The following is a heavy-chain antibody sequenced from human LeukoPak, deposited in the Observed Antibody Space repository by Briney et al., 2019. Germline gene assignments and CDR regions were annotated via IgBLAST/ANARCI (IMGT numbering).Heavy chain of an antibody. J-gene: IGHJ4*02. CDR2: INHSGST. CDR1: GGSFSGYY. V-gene: IGHV4-34*01. D-gene: IGHD4-23*01. CDR3: ARANSGNFDY. Sequence: SETLSLTCAVYGGSFSGYYWSWIRQPPGKGLERIGEINHSGSTNYNPSLKSRVTISVDTSKNQFSLKLSSVTAADTAVYYCARANSGNFDYWGQGTLVTVSS.